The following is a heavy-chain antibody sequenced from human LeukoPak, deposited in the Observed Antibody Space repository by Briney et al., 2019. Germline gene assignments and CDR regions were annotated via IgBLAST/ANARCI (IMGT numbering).Heavy chain of an antibody. D-gene: IGHD2-21*02. V-gene: IGHV1-69*02. CDR1: GYTFISYN. J-gene: IGHJ4*02. CDR3: ARVGLSAYCGGDCYPFDY. Sequence: ATVKVSCKASGYTFISYNVNWVRQATGQGLEWMGRIIPILGIANYAQKFQGRVTITADKSTSTAYMELSSLRSEDTAVYYCARVGLSAYCGGDCYPFDYWGQGTLVTVSS. CDR2: IIPILGIA.